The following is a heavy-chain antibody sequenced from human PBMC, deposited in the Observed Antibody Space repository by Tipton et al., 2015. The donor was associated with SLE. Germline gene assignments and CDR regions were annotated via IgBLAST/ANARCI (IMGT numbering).Heavy chain of an antibody. V-gene: IGHV3-23*03. D-gene: IGHD1-20*01. CDR1: GFTFNTYA. J-gene: IGHJ4*02. Sequence: SLRLSCAASGFTFNTYAMSWVRQAPGKGLEWVSLLYSGGSTYYTDSVQGRFTISTDNSKRTVFLQMNSLRVEDTAIYYCAREGISGTSSWGQGALVTVSS. CDR3: AREGISGTSS. CDR2: LYSGGST.